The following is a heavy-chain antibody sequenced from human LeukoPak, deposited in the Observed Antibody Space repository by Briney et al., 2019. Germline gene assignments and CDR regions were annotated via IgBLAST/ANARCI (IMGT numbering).Heavy chain of an antibody. CDR2: IRYDGSNK. CDR3: ARDRDDFWGGYREPYGY. D-gene: IGHD3-3*01. Sequence: GGSLRLSCGASGFTFSSYGMHWVRRAPGKALEWVAFIRYDGSNKYYADSVKGRFTISRDNSKNTLYLQMNSLRAEDTAVYYCARDRDDFWGGYREPYGYWGQGTLVTVSS. V-gene: IGHV3-30*02. J-gene: IGHJ4*02. CDR1: GFTFSSYG.